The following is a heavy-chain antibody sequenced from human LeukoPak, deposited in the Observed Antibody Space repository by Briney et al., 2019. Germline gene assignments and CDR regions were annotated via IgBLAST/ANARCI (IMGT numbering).Heavy chain of an antibody. Sequence: SETLSLTCTVSGASISNYDWTWIRQPAAQGLEWIGRIYPSGTTNYNPSLKGRITMSVGTYNNQFSLKLSSVTAADTAVYYCARNSYDRSNFDYWGQGTLVTVSS. J-gene: IGHJ4*02. CDR3: ARNSYDRSNFDY. V-gene: IGHV4-4*07. D-gene: IGHD3-22*01. CDR2: IYPSGTT. CDR1: GASISNYD.